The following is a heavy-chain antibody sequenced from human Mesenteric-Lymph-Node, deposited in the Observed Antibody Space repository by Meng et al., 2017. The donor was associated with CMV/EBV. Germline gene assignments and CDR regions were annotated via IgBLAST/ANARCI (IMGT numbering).Heavy chain of an antibody. J-gene: IGHJ4*02. D-gene: IGHD3-3*01. Sequence: GESLKISCAASGFTFSSYGMNWVRQAPGKGLEWVSGISDSGGNIYYADFVKGRFTISRDNSKNTVYLQMNSLRADDTAVYYCANPSTIFGVVSPFDYWGQGTLVTVSS. V-gene: IGHV3-23*01. CDR2: ISDSGGNI. CDR1: GFTFSSYG. CDR3: ANPSTIFGVVSPFDY.